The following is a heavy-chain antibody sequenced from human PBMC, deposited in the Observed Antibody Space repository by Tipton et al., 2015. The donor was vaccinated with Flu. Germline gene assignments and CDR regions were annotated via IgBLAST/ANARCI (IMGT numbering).Heavy chain of an antibody. V-gene: IGHV4-30-2*01. CDR2: IYYSGST. CDR3: ARDDQRSGGWFDP. Sequence: TLSLTCAVSGGSISSGGYSWSWIRQPPGKGLEWIGYIYYSGSTYYSSSLKSRVTISVDRSKNQFSLKLSSVTAADTAVYYCARDDQRSGGWFDPWGQGTLVTVSS. J-gene: IGHJ5*02. D-gene: IGHD1-26*01. CDR1: GGSISSGGYS.